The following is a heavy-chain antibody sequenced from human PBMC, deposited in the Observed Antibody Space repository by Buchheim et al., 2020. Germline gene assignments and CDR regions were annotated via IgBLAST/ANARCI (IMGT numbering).Heavy chain of an antibody. CDR1: GFTFSSYS. CDR2: ISSSSSYI. J-gene: IGHJ5*02. Sequence: EVQLVESGGGLVKPGGSLRLSCAASGFTFSSYSMNWVRQAPGKGLEWVSSISSSSSYIYYADSVKGRFTISRDNAKNSLYLQMNSLRAEDTAVYYCARVIIAAAGTPRTNWFDPWGQGTL. CDR3: ARVIIAAAGTPRTNWFDP. D-gene: IGHD6-13*01. V-gene: IGHV3-21*01.